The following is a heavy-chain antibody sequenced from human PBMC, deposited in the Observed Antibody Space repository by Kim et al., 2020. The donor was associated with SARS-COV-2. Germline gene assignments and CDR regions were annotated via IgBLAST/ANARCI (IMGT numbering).Heavy chain of an antibody. Sequence: SETLSLTCTVSGGSISSSHWSWIRQPPGKGLEWIGYIYYSGSTNYNPSLKSRITISVDTSKNQFSLKLSSVTAADTAVYYCARTTYYYDSSGYYGLEFDYWGQGTLVTVSS. V-gene: IGHV4-59*08. CDR1: GGSISSSH. D-gene: IGHD3-22*01. CDR2: IYYSGST. J-gene: IGHJ4*02. CDR3: ARTTYYYDSSGYYGLEFDY.